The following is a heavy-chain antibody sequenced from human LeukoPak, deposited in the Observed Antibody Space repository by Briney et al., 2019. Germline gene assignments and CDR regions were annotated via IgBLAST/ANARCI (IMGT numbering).Heavy chain of an antibody. Sequence: GRSLRVSCAASGFTFSDDGMHCVRQAPGKRLEWVAVISHDESNKYYGDSVKGRFTISRDNSKNTLYLQMNSLRAEDTAVYYCVKSGCSFTTCYGYYWGQGTLVTVSS. CDR1: GFTFSDDG. V-gene: IGHV3-30*18. D-gene: IGHD2-2*01. CDR2: ISHDESNK. CDR3: VKSGCSFTTCYGYY. J-gene: IGHJ4*02.